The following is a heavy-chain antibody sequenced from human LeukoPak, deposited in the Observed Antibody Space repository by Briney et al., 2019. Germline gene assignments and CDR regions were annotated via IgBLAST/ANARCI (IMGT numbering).Heavy chain of an antibody. CDR2: ISAYNGNT. Sequence: ASVKVSCTASGYTFTSYGISWVRQAPGQGLEWMGWISAYNGNTNYAQKLQGRVTMTTDTSTSTAYMELRSLRSDDTAVYYCTLDLGFGSYFDYWGQGTLVTVSS. CDR1: GYTFTSYG. CDR3: TLDLGFGSYFDY. D-gene: IGHD1-26*01. V-gene: IGHV1-18*01. J-gene: IGHJ4*02.